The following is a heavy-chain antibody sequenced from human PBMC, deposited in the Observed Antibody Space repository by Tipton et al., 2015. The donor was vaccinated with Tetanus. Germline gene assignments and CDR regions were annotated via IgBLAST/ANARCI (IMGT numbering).Heavy chain of an antibody. CDR2: ISNDGRT. CDR3: ARVRRGATTDLDY. Sequence: TLSLTCAVSGDSINSAAWWTWVRQAPGQGLEWIGEISNDGRTNYNPSLESRVTISQDKSKNQFSLRLASLTAADTAVYYCARVRRGATTDLDYWGQGTLVTVSS. CDR1: GDSINSAAW. V-gene: IGHV4-4*02. D-gene: IGHD5-12*01. J-gene: IGHJ4*02.